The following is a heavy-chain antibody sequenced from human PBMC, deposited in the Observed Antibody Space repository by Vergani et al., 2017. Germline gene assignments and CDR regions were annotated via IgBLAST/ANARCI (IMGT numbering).Heavy chain of an antibody. J-gene: IGHJ3*02. CDR2: IYYSGST. D-gene: IGHD1-20*01. CDR1: GGSISSGGYY. CDR3: ARGRGNWNDDAFDI. V-gene: IGHV4-31*03. Sequence: QVQLQESGPGLVKPSQTLSLTCTVSGGSISSGGYYWSWIRQHPGKGLEWIGYIYYSGSTYYNPSLKNRVTISVDTSKNQFSLKLTSVTAADTAVYYCARGRGNWNDDAFDIWGQGTMVTVSS.